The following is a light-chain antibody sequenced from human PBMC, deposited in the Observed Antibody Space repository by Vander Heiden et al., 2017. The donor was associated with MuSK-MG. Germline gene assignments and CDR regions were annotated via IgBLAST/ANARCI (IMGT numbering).Light chain of an antibody. CDR1: SSDVGGYNY. CDR2: DVS. J-gene: IGLJ3*02. V-gene: IGLV2-11*01. CDR3: CSDAGSYTSV. Sequence: QPALTQPRSVSGSPGQSVTISCTGTSSDVGGYNYVSRYQQHPGKAPKLMVYDVSKRPSGVPDRFSGSKSGNTASLTISGLQDEDEADYYCCSDAGSYTSVFGGGTKLTVL.